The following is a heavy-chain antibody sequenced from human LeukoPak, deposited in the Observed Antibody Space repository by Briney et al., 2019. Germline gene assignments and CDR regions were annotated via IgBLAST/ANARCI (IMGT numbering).Heavy chain of an antibody. J-gene: IGHJ4*02. D-gene: IGHD3-10*01. V-gene: IGHV3-30*18. CDR1: GFSFSNYG. Sequence: QSGGSLRLSCAASGFSFSNYGMHWVRQAPGKGLEWLAVISYDVTSKYYVDSVKGRFTISRDNSKNTLYLQMNRPGPEDTAVYYCAKDRFSYASGNTDYWGQGTLVTVSS. CDR3: AKDRFSYASGNTDY. CDR2: ISYDVTSK.